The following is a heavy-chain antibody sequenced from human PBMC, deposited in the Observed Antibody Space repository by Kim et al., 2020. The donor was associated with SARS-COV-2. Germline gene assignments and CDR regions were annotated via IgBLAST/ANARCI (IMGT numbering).Heavy chain of an antibody. CDR1: GSTFSSHG. D-gene: IGHD3-10*01. CDR2: IWYDGSKT. V-gene: IGHV3-33*01. Sequence: GGSLRLSCAASGSTFSSHGMHWVRQAPGKGLEWVAVIWYDGSKTNYGDSVKGRFTISRDNSKNMLYLQMNSLSPEDTAMYYCARYYGGYHGFDSWGQGTIVTVSS. CDR3: ARYYGGYHGFDS. J-gene: IGHJ3*02.